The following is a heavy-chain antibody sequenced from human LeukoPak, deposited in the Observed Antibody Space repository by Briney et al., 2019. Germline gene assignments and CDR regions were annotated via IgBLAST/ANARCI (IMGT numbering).Heavy chain of an antibody. D-gene: IGHD6-13*01. V-gene: IGHV4-61*02. CDR2: IYAIGST. CDR1: GGSISSGTYS. J-gene: IGHJ1*01. CDR3: ARDFRYLSSRYDEYFQH. Sequence: PSETLSLTCTVSGGSISSGTYSWSWIRQPAGKKLEWIGRIYAIGSTTYNPSLKSRVTISVDTSKNQFSLKLTSVTAADTAVYYCARDFRYLSSRYDEYFQHWGQGTLVTVSS.